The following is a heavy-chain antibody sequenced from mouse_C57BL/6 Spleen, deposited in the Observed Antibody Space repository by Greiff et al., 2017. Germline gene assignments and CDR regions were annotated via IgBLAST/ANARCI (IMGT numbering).Heavy chain of an antibody. CDR3: ASLRRGAY. V-gene: IGHV5-6*02. D-gene: IGHD2-12*01. Sequence: DVMLVESGGDLVKPGGSLKLSCAASGFTFSSYGMSWVRQTPDKRLEWVATISSGGSYTYYPDSVKGRFTISRDNAKNTLYLQMSSLKSEDTAMYYCASLRRGAYWGQGTLVTVSA. CDR1: GFTFSSYG. J-gene: IGHJ3*01. CDR2: ISSGGSYT.